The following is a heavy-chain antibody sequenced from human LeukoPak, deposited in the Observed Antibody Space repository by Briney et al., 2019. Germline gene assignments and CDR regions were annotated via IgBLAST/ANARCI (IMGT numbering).Heavy chain of an antibody. J-gene: IGHJ4*02. V-gene: IGHV3-48*01. CDR1: GFTFSSYS. D-gene: IGHD1-26*01. CDR3: ARDDVGYFDY. CDR2: ISSSSSST. Sequence: GGSLRLSCAVSGFTFSSYSMNWVRQAPGKGLEWVSYISSSSSSTHYADSVKGRFTISRDNAKNSLYLQMNSLRAEDTAVYYCARDDVGYFDYWGQGTLVTVSS.